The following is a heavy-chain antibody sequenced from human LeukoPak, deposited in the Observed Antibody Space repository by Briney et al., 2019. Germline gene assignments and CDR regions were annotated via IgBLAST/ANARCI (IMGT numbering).Heavy chain of an antibody. CDR2: IYYSGST. CDR1: GGSISSYY. Sequence: SETLSLTCTVSGGSISSYYWSWIRQPPGKVLEWIGYIYYSGSTNYNPSLKSRVTISVDTSKNQFSLKLSSVTAEATAVYYCAGFTVTEVGFGFDYWGQGTLVTVSS. J-gene: IGHJ4*02. CDR3: AGFTVTEVGFGFDY. D-gene: IGHD4-17*01. V-gene: IGHV4-59*01.